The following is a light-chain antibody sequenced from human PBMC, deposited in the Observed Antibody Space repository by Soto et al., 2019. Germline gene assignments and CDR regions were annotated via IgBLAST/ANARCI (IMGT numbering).Light chain of an antibody. CDR1: QTISSW. V-gene: IGKV1-5*03. J-gene: IGKJ1*01. Sequence: DIQMTQSPSTLSGSVGDRVTITCRASQTISSWLAWYQQKPGKAPKPLIYKASTLKSGVPSRFSGSGSGTEFTLTISSLQPDDFATYYCQHYNSYSEAFCQGTKGELK. CDR3: QHYNSYSEA. CDR2: KAS.